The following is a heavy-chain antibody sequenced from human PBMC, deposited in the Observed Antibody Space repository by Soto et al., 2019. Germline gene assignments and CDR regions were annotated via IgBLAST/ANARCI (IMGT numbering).Heavy chain of an antibody. D-gene: IGHD1-26*01. J-gene: IGHJ4*02. CDR2: ISSDGTTR. Sequence: EVQLVESGGDLVQPGGSLRLSCADSGFTFSSSWMHWVRQVPGKGLVWVSRISSDGTTRTYADFLKGRFTISRDNDKITLSLQLNRRRDEDTAVYCCARELLNDPQGGWGQGTLVTVSS. CDR3: ARELLNDPQGG. V-gene: IGHV3-74*01. CDR1: GFTFSSSW.